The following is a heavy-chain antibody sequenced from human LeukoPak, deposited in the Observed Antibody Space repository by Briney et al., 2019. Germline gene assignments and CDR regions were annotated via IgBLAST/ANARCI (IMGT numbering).Heavy chain of an antibody. CDR3: ARGSSWWDY. D-gene: IGHD6-13*01. V-gene: IGHV1-8*01. CDR1: GYTFTSYD. CDR2: MNPNSGNT. Sequence: ASVRVSCTASGYTFTSYDINWVRQAPGQGLEWMGWMNPNSGNTGYAQKFQGRVTMTRNTSISTAYMELSSLRSEDTAVYYCARGSSWWDYWGQGTLVTVSS. J-gene: IGHJ4*02.